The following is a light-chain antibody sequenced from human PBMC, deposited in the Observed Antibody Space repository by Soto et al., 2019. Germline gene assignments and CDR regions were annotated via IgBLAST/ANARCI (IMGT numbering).Light chain of an antibody. CDR2: KAS. Sequence: DIQMTQSPSTLSASVGDRVTITCRASQSISSWLAWYQQKPGKAPKLLLYKASSLATGVPSRFSGSGSGTEFTLTISGLQPDDFATYYCQHYISFPYTFGQGTKLDIK. CDR1: QSISSW. V-gene: IGKV1-5*03. CDR3: QHYISFPYT. J-gene: IGKJ2*01.